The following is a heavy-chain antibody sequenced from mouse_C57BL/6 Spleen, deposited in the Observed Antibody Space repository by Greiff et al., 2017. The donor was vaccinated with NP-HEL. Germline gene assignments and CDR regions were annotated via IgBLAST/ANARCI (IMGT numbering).Heavy chain of an antibody. V-gene: IGHV14-1*01. CDR1: GFNIKDYY. CDR3: TTGGYDPWFAY. Sequence: VHVKQSGAELVRPGASVKLSCTASGFNIKDYYMHWVKQRPEQGLEWIGRIDPADGDTEYAPKFQGKATMTADTSSNTAYLQLSSLTSEDTAVYYCTTGGYDPWFAYWGQGTLVTVSA. J-gene: IGHJ3*01. CDR2: IDPADGDT. D-gene: IGHD2-2*01.